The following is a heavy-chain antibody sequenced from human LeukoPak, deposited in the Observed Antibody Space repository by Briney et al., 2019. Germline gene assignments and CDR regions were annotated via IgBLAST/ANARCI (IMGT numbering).Heavy chain of an antibody. Sequence: GGSLRLSCAASGFTFSSYAMSWVRQAPGKGLEWVSAISGSGGSTYYADSVKGRFTISRDNSKNTLYLQMNSLRAEDTAVYYCAKAKVGGITGPNDYWGQGTLVTVSS. CDR1: GFTFSSYA. J-gene: IGHJ4*02. V-gene: IGHV3-23*01. CDR3: AKAKVGGITGPNDY. D-gene: IGHD3-16*01. CDR2: ISGSGGST.